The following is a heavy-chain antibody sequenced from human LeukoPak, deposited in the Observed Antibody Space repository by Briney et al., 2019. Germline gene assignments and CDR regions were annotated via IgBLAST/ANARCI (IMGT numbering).Heavy chain of an antibody. Sequence: ASVKVSCKASGYTFTSYDINWVRQATGQGLEWMGWMNPNSGNTGYAQKFQGRVTMTRDTSISTAYMELSSLRSEDTAVYYCARDRGSGWYLSYWGQGTLVTVSS. CDR1: GYTFTSYD. CDR3: ARDRGSGWYLSY. CDR2: MNPNSGNT. D-gene: IGHD6-19*01. V-gene: IGHV1-8*01. J-gene: IGHJ4*02.